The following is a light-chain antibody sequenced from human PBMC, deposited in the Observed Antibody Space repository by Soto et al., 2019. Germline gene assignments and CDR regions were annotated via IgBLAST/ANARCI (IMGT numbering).Light chain of an antibody. Sequence: EIVMTQSPATLYLSPGERAALSCRASQSINSELAWYQQKPGHPPRLLIYGASTRATGVPARFTGSESGSEFTLTISGLQSEDFAVYYCQQGHNWPLTFGQGTRLEI. CDR1: QSINSE. CDR2: GAS. CDR3: QQGHNWPLT. J-gene: IGKJ2*01. V-gene: IGKV3-15*01.